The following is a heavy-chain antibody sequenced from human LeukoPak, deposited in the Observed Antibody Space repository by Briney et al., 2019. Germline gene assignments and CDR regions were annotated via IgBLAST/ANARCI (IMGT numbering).Heavy chain of an antibody. CDR3: ARNSLVVPAAVDAFDI. V-gene: IGHV4-59*01. D-gene: IGHD2-2*01. J-gene: IGHJ3*02. Sequence: PSETLSLTCAVYGGSFSSYYWSWIRQPPGKGLEWIGYIYYSGSTNYNPSLKSRVTISVDTSKNQFSLKLSSVTAADTAVYYCARNSLVVPAAVDAFDIWGQGTMVTVSS. CDR1: GGSFSSYY. CDR2: IYYSGST.